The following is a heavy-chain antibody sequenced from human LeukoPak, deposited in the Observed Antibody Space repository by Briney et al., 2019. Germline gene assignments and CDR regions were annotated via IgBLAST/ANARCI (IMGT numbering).Heavy chain of an antibody. CDR1: GFTFSSYG. CDR2: IRYDGSNK. D-gene: IGHD3-10*01. V-gene: IGHV3-30*02. CDR3: AKTPTRSGSYYLYYYYYMDV. Sequence: PGGSLRLSCAASGFTFSSYGMHWVRQAPGKGLEWVAFIRYDGSNKYYADSVKGRFTISRDNSKNTQYLQMNSLRAEDTAVYYCAKTPTRSGSYYLYYYYYMDVWGKGTTVTVSS. J-gene: IGHJ6*03.